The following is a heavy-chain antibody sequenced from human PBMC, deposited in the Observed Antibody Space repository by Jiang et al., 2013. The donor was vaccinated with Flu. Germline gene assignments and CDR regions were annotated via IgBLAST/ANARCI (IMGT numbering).Heavy chain of an antibody. CDR1: GYTFASYY. CDR3: ARGGFSSSWLFQH. V-gene: IGHV1-46*01. D-gene: IGHD6-13*01. CDR2: INPGVNRT. Sequence: GAEVKKPGASVKVSCKASGYTFASYYIHWVRQAPGQGLEWMGIINPGVNRTSYAQKFQGRVTMTRDTSTSTVYMELSSLRSEDTAVYYCARGGFSSSWLFQHWGQGTLVTVSS. J-gene: IGHJ1*01.